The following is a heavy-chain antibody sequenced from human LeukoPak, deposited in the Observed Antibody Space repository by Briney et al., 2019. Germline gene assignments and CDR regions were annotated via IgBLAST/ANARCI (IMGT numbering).Heavy chain of an antibody. CDR2: ISADKGNT. V-gene: IGHV1-18*01. J-gene: IGHJ6*03. D-gene: IGHD2-2*01. CDR3: ARYCSSTSCSNYYYYYMDV. Sequence: ASVKVSCKASGYTFTWYGISWVRQAPGQGLEWMGWISADKGNTNYAQKIQGRVAMTTDTSTSTAYMELRSLRSDDTAVYYCARYCSSTSCSNYYYYYMDVWGKGTTVTVSS. CDR1: GYTFTWYG.